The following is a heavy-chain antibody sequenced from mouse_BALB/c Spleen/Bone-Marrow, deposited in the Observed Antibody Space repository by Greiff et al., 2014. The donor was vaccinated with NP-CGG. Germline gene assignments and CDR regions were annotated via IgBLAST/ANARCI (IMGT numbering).Heavy chain of an antibody. Sequence: EVQGVESGGGLVKPGGSLKLSCAASGFTFSSYAMSWVRQSPEKRLEWVAEISSGGSYTYYPDTVTGRFTISRDNAKNTLYLEMGSLRSEDTAMYYCARSPQRDYAMDYWGQGTSVTVSS. CDR3: ARSPQRDYAMDY. V-gene: IGHV5-9-4*01. CDR2: ISSGGSYT. D-gene: IGHD3-2*02. J-gene: IGHJ4*01. CDR1: GFTFSSYA.